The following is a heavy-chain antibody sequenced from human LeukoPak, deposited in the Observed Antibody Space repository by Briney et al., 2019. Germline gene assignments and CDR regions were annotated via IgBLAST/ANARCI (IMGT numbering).Heavy chain of an antibody. D-gene: IGHD2-2*01. CDR1: GGSIDSYY. CDR2: IYYTGST. Sequence: KPSETLSLTCTVPGGSIDSYYWSWLRQPPGKGLEWIGYIYYTGSTEYHPSLKSRVTISLDTSKNQFSLKLTSVTAADTAVYYCARVYQSAEYYFDYWGQGNLVSVSS. V-gene: IGHV4-59*01. J-gene: IGHJ4*02. CDR3: ARVYQSAEYYFDY.